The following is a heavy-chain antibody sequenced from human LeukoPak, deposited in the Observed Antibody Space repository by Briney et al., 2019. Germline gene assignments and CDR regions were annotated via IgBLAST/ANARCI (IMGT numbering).Heavy chain of an antibody. CDR3: ARERAYNWFDP. CDR1: GFTFSSYA. CDR2: ISDDGSNK. V-gene: IGHV3-30*01. Sequence: GRSLRLSCAASGFTFSSYAMHWVRQAPGKGLEWVAVISDDGSNKYYADSVKGRFTISRDNSKNTLYLQMNSLRPEDTAVYYCARERAYNWFDPWGQGTLVTVSS. J-gene: IGHJ5*02.